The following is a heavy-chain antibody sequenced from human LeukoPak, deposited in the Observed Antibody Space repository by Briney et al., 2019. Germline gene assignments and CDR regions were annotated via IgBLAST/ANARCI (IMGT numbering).Heavy chain of an antibody. Sequence: GRSLRLSCAASGFTFSNYGMHWVRQAPGKGLEWVTGISYDGTSQYYADSVKGRFTISRDNSRNTMFLRMNSLRAEDTALYYCTKDKGYGDYYYYYGMDVWGQGTTVTVSS. CDR3: TKDKGYGDYYYYYGMDV. D-gene: IGHD4-17*01. V-gene: IGHV3-30*18. CDR2: ISYDGTSQ. J-gene: IGHJ6*02. CDR1: GFTFSNYG.